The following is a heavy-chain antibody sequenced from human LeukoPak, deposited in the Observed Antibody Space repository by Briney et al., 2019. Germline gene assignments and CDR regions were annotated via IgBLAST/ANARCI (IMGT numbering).Heavy chain of an antibody. V-gene: IGHV3-9*01. CDR1: GFTFDDYA. CDR2: ISWNSGSI. Sequence: GGSLRLSCAASGFTFDDYAMHLVRQAPGKGLEWVSGISWNSGSIGYADSVKGRFTISRDNAKNSLYLQMNSLRAEDTALYYCAKDQRGYSYGLDYWGQGTLVTVSS. CDR3: AKDQRGYSYGLDY. D-gene: IGHD5-18*01. J-gene: IGHJ4*02.